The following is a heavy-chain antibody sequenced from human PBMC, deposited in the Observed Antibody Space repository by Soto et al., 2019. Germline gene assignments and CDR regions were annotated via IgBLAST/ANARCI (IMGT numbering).Heavy chain of an antibody. Sequence: QITLKESGPTLVKPTQTLTLTCTFSGFSLSTSGVGVGWIRQPPGKALEWLALIYGNDDKRYSPSLKSRLTITKDPSKNPVVLTMTNMDPVDTATYYCAHRLAARCFDYWGQGTLVTVSA. V-gene: IGHV2-5*01. CDR2: IYGNDDK. J-gene: IGHJ4*02. CDR1: GFSLSTSGVG. D-gene: IGHD6-6*01. CDR3: AHRLAARCFDY.